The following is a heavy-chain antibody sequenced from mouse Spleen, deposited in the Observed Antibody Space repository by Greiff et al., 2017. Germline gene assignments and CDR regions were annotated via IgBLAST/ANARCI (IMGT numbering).Heavy chain of an antibody. J-gene: IGHJ3*01. CDR1: GYTFTSYW. CDR2: IDPSDSYT. D-gene: IGHD2-1*01. CDR3: TRKGGYYGNPAWFAY. Sequence: QVQLQQPGAELVRPGTSVKLSCKASGYTFTSYWMHWVKQRPGQGLEWIGVIDPSDSYTNYNQKFKGKAILTADKSSSTAYMELRSLTSEDSAVYYCTRKGGYYGNPAWFAYWGQGTLVTVSA. V-gene: IGHV1-59*01.